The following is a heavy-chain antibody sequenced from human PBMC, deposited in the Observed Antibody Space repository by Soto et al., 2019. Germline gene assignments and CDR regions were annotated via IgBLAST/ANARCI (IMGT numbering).Heavy chain of an antibody. D-gene: IGHD3-10*01. Sequence: EVQLVESGGGLVQPGRSLRLSCTASGFTFGDYAMSWFRQAPGKGLEWVGFIRSKAYGGTTEYAASVKGRFTISRDDSKSIAYLQMNSLKTEDTAVYYCTRLGLLWFGEDGYSGYDPPDWWGQGTLVTVSS. J-gene: IGHJ4*02. V-gene: IGHV3-49*03. CDR1: GFTFGDYA. CDR2: IRSKAYGGTT. CDR3: TRLGLLWFGEDGYSGYDPPDW.